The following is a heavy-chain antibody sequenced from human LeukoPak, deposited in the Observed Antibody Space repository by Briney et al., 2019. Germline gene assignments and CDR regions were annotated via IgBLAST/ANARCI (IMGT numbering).Heavy chain of an antibody. CDR1: GGSISSYY. V-gene: IGHV4-4*07. Sequence: SETLSLTCTVSGGSISSYYWSWIRQPAGKGLEWIGRIYTSGSTNYNPSLKSRVTMSVDTSKNQFSLKLSSVTAADTAVYYCARGVYDSSGYYYDRDAFDIWGQGTMVTVSS. CDR3: ARGVYDSSGYYYDRDAFDI. J-gene: IGHJ3*02. D-gene: IGHD3-22*01. CDR2: IYTSGST.